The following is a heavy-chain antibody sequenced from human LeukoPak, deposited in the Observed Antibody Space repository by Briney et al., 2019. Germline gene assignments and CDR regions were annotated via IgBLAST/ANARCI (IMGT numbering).Heavy chain of an antibody. D-gene: IGHD3-3*01. CDR1: GFTFSSYG. CDR2: IRYDGSNK. Sequence: GGSLRLSCAASGFTFSSYGMHWVRQAPGKGLEWVAFIRYDGSNKYYADSVKGRFTISRDNSKNTLYLQMNSLRAEDTAVYYCAKDSPRFLEWLNSPGAFDIWGQGTMVTVSS. CDR3: AKDSPRFLEWLNSPGAFDI. J-gene: IGHJ3*02. V-gene: IGHV3-30*02.